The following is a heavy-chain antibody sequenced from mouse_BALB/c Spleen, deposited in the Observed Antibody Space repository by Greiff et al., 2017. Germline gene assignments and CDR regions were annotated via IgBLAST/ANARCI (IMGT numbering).Heavy chain of an antibody. J-gene: IGHJ2*01. Sequence: QVQLQQSGPELVKPGASVRISCKASGYTFTSYYIHWVKQRPGQGLEWIGWIYPGNVNTKYNEKFKGKATLTADKSSSTAYMQLSSLTSEDSAVYFCARRSRYDVPFDYWGQGTTLTVSS. D-gene: IGHD2-14*01. CDR3: ARRSRYDVPFDY. V-gene: IGHV1S56*01. CDR2: IYPGNVNT. CDR1: GYTFTSYY.